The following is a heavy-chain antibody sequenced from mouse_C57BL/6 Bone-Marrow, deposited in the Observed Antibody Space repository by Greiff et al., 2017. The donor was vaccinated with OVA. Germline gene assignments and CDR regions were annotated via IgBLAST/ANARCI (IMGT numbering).Heavy chain of an antibody. CDR3: AIITTVVAPFDY. D-gene: IGHD1-1*01. Sequence: QVQLQQPGAELVKPGASVKLSCKASGYTFTSYWMHWVKQRPGQGLEWIGMIHPNSGSTNYNEKFKSKATLTVDKSSSTAYMQLSSLTSEDSAVYYFAIITTVVAPFDYWGQGTTLTVSS. V-gene: IGHV1-64*01. J-gene: IGHJ2*01. CDR2: IHPNSGST. CDR1: GYTFTSYW.